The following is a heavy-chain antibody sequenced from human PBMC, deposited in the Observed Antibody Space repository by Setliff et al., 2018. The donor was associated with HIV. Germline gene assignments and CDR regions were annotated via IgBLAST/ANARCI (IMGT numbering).Heavy chain of an antibody. CDR3: ARHLTYDTIPSLTAYGLDV. D-gene: IGHD3-22*01. J-gene: IGHJ6*02. V-gene: IGHV4-39*07. CDR1: GGSISSSSYY. CDR2: IYYSGST. Sequence: KASETLSLTCTVSGGSISSSSYYWGWIRQPPGKGLEWIGSIYYSGSTYYNPSLKSRVTVIIDIYKNQMSLNLRSVTAADTAVYYCARHLTYDTIPSLTAYGLDVWGQGTTVTVSS.